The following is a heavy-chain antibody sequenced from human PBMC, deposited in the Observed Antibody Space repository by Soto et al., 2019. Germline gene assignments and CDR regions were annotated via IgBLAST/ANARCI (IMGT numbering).Heavy chain of an antibody. CDR2: IIPIFGTA. D-gene: IGHD6-6*01. CDR3: ARGDSSSSPYYYYGMDV. V-gene: IGHV1-69*12. J-gene: IGHJ6*02. CDR1: GGTFSSYA. Sequence: QVQLVQSGAEVKKPGSSVKVSCKASGGTFSSYAISWVRQAPGQGLEWMGGIIPIFGTANYAQKFQGRVTITADESTSTAYMERSSLRSEDTAVYYCARGDSSSSPYYYYGMDVWGQGTTVTVSS.